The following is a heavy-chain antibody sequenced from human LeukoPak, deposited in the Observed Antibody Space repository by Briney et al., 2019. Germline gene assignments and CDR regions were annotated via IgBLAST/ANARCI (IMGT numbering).Heavy chain of an antibody. Sequence: EGSLRLSCAASGFTFSNYAMNWVRQAPGKGLEWVSSITGSGGSIYYADSVKGRFTISRDSSKNTLYLQMNSLRAEDTAVYYCAKGLLVDPGWGQGTLVTVSS. J-gene: IGHJ4*02. CDR3: AKGLLVDPG. V-gene: IGHV3-23*01. CDR2: ITGSGGSI. D-gene: IGHD2-8*01. CDR1: GFTFSNYA.